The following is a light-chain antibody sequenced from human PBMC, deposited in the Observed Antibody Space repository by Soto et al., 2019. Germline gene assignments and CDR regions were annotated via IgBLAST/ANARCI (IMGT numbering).Light chain of an antibody. CDR3: AAWDESLNGWV. J-gene: IGLJ7*01. V-gene: IGLV1-44*01. Sequence: QSVLTQPPSASGTPGQRVTISCSGSSSNIGSNPVNWYQQLPGTAPRLLIYSNNERPSRVPDRFSVSTSGTSASLAISGLQSEDEADYYCAAWDESLNGWVFGGGTQLTVL. CDR1: SSNIGSNP. CDR2: SNN.